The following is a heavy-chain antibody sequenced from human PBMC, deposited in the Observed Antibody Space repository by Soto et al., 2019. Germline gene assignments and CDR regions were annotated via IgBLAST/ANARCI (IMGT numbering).Heavy chain of an antibody. V-gene: IGHV3-53*01. Sequence: GGSLRLSCAASGFTVSNNYMIWFRLPPGKGLAWVSLIYSGGTTYYADSVKGRFTISRDNSKNTLYLQMNSLRVEDTAVYYCARNGWGMATVGMWGPGTLVTVSS. CDR1: GFTVSNNY. CDR2: IYSGGTT. J-gene: IGHJ4*02. CDR3: ARNGWGMATVGM. D-gene: IGHD4-4*01.